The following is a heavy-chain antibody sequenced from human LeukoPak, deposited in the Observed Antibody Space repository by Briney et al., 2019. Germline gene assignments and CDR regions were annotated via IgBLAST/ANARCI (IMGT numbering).Heavy chain of an antibody. CDR2: IIPILGIA. CDR1: GGTFSSYA. J-gene: IGHJ6*02. Sequence: SVKVSCKASGGTFSSYAISWVRQAPGQGLEWMGRIIPILGIANYAQKFQGRVTITADKSTSTAYMELSSLRSEDTAVYYCARDQDTAMPLYYYYGMDVWGQGTPVTVSS. V-gene: IGHV1-69*04. D-gene: IGHD5-18*01. CDR3: ARDQDTAMPLYYYYGMDV.